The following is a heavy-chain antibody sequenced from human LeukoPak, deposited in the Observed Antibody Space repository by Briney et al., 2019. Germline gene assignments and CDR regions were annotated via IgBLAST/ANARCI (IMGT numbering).Heavy chain of an antibody. CDR2: IKQDGSDK. CDR1: ELSFSYYA. D-gene: IGHD3-22*01. V-gene: IGHV3-7*04. CDR3: ARDPYDSSWGLCYFDY. Sequence: GGSLRLSCAASELSFSYYAMHWVRQAPGKGLEWVANIKQDGSDKYYVDSVKGRFTISRDNAKNSLYLQMNSLRAEDTAVYYCARDPYDSSWGLCYFDYWGQGNLVTVSS. J-gene: IGHJ4*02.